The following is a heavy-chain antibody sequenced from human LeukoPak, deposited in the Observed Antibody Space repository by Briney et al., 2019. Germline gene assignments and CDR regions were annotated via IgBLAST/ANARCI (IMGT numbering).Heavy chain of an antibody. CDR2: ISYDGSNK. CDR1: GSTFSSYG. V-gene: IGHV3-30*03. J-gene: IGHJ4*02. D-gene: IGHD6-13*01. CDR3: ARWDAIAAADY. Sequence: GGSLRLSCAASGSTFSSYGMHWVRQAPDKGLEWVAIISYDGSNKYYADSVKGRFTISRDNSNNTLYLQMNSLRAEDTAMYYCARWDAIAAADYWGQGTLVTVSS.